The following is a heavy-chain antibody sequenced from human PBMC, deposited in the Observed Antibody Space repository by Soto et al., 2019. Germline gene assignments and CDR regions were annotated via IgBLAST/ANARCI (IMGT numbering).Heavy chain of an antibody. J-gene: IGHJ3*01. CDR1: GDSVSSNSAA. CDR2: TYYRSKWYN. V-gene: IGHV6-1*01. CDR3: ARDLLTYYDILPGYPDV. Sequence: SQTLSLTCAISGDSVSSNSAAWNWIRQSPSRGLEWLGRTYYRSKWYNDYAVSVKSRITINPDTSKNQVSLQLNSVTPEDTAVYYCARDLLTYYDILPGYPDVWGQGTMVTVSS. D-gene: IGHD3-9*01.